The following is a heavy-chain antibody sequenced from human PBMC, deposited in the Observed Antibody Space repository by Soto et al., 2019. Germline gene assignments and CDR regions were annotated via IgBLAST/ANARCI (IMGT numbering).Heavy chain of an antibody. CDR1: GGSISSYY. CDR2: IYYSGGS. Sequence: QVQLQESGPGLVKPSETLSLTCTVSGGSISSYYCSWIRQPPGKGLEWIGYIYYSGGSNYNPSPRSRVTIAVDTSKSQFSLTLRSVTAADTAVYYCARRWGRTFDYWGQGTLVTVSS. CDR3: ARRWGRTFDY. V-gene: IGHV4-59*08. D-gene: IGHD7-27*01. J-gene: IGHJ4*02.